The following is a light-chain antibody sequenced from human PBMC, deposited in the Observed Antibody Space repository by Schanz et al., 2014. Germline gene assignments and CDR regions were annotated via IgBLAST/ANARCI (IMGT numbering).Light chain of an antibody. J-gene: IGKJ4*01. CDR3: QQSGSSPVT. CDR1: QSVRSSY. Sequence: EIVLTQSPGTLSLSPGERATLSCRASQSVRSSYLAWYQQKPGQAPRLLIYGASSRATGIPDRLSGSGSGTDFTLTISRLEPEDFAVYFCQQSGSSPVTFGGGTKVEI. V-gene: IGKV3-20*01. CDR2: GAS.